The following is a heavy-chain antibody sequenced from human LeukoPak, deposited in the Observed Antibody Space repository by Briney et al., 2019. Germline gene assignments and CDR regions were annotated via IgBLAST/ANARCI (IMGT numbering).Heavy chain of an antibody. J-gene: IGHJ5*02. V-gene: IGHV4-38-2*02. CDR3: VRDGYYGSGSPGWFGP. Sequence: SEALSLTCTVSGYSINSAFYWGWIRVPPGKGLEWIGSVFHRGTTYYNSSLKSRVNISIDTSKNQFSLKLNSLTAEDTAMYYCVRDGYYGSGSPGWFGPWGPGTLVIVSA. CDR2: VFHRGTT. CDR1: GYSINSAFY. D-gene: IGHD3-10*01.